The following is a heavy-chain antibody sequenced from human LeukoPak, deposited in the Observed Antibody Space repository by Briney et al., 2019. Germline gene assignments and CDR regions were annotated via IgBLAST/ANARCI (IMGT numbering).Heavy chain of an antibody. V-gene: IGHV1-8*01. CDR3: ASHIAVAGTYYYYGLDV. D-gene: IGHD6-19*01. CDR2: MNPNSGNT. Sequence: ASVKVSCKASGYTFTSYDINWVRQATGQELEWMGWMNPNSGNTGYAQKFQSRVTMTRNTSISKAYMEPRSLRSDDTAVYYCASHIAVAGTYYYYGLDVWGQGTTVTVSS. J-gene: IGHJ6*02. CDR1: GYTFTSYD.